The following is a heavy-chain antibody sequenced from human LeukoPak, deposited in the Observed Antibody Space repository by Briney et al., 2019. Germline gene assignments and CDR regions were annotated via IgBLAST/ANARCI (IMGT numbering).Heavy chain of an antibody. D-gene: IGHD6-6*01. CDR1: GASISDYY. Sequence: SETLSLTCSVSGASISDYYWSWIPQPPGEGLEWIGNTYYRGSTNYNPSLKSRVTLSVDASKNHFSLRLSSVTAADTGVYFCARGALSSIAVRQSFDYWGQGTLVTVSS. CDR3: ARGALSSIAVRQSFDY. CDR2: TYYRGST. V-gene: IGHV4-59*01. J-gene: IGHJ4*02.